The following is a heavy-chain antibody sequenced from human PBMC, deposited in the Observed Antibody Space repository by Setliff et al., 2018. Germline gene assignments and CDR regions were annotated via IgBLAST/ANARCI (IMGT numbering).Heavy chain of an antibody. D-gene: IGHD2-8*02. CDR2: IDQGGST. Sequence: PSETLSLTCAVYGGSFSDSHWSWIRQPPGKGLEWIGEIDQGGSTNYNPSLKSRVTISLDTSKNQFSLKLASMTAADTAIYYCAIAPQYTNYWYALSWFDPWGQGTLVTVSS. V-gene: IGHV4-34*01. CDR1: GGSFSDSH. CDR3: AIAPQYTNYWYALSWFDP. J-gene: IGHJ5*02.